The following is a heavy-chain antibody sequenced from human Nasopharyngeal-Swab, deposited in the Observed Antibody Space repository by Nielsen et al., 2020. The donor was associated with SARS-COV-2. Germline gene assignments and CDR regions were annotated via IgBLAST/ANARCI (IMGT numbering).Heavy chain of an antibody. Sequence: GESLKISCAASGFTVSSNYMSWVRQAPGKGLEWVSVIYSSGSTYYADSVKGRFTISRHNSKNTLYLQMNSLRAEDTAVYYCAANWNYFGWFDPWGQGTLVTVSS. J-gene: IGHJ5*02. CDR1: GFTVSSNY. V-gene: IGHV3-53*04. D-gene: IGHD1-7*01. CDR2: IYSSGST. CDR3: AANWNYFGWFDP.